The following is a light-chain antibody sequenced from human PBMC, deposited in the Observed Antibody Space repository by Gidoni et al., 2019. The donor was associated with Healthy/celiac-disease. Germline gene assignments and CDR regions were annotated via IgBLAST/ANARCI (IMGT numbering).Light chain of an antibody. V-gene: IGLV1-40*01. Sequence: QSVLTQPPSVSGAPGQRVTISCTGSSSNIGAGYDVHWYQQFPGTAPKLLIYVNNNRPSGVPDRFYGSKSGTSASLAITGLQAEDEADYYCQSYDSSLSVWVFGGGTKLTVL. CDR3: QSYDSSLSVWV. CDR2: VNN. J-gene: IGLJ3*02. CDR1: SSNIGAGYD.